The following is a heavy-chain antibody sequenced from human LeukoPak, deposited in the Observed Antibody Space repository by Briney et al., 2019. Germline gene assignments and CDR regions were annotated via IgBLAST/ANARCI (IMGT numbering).Heavy chain of an antibody. Sequence: GESLKISCKGTGYTFTSYWIGWVRQMPGKGLELMGIIYPGGSVTRYSPSFQGQVTISADKSISTAYLQWSSLKASDTAMYYCARRGDGYNLNFDYWGQGTLVTVSS. V-gene: IGHV5-51*01. CDR2: IYPGGSVT. CDR3: ARRGDGYNLNFDY. CDR1: GYTFTSYW. J-gene: IGHJ4*02. D-gene: IGHD5-24*01.